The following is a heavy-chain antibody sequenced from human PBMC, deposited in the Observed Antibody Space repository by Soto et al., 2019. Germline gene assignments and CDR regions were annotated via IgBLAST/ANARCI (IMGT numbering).Heavy chain of an antibody. D-gene: IGHD3-22*01. CDR3: ATDPASYYDSGGYYPWAFDI. CDR1: GGTFSNFA. J-gene: IGHJ3*02. Sequence: QVQLVQSGAEVKKPGSSVKVSCKASGGTFSNFAISWVRQAPGQGLEWMGGVNPTFGAANYAQKFQGRATITADKSTTTAYMELSSLRSEDTAVYYCATDPASYYDSGGYYPWAFDIWGQGTMVTVSS. CDR2: VNPTFGAA. V-gene: IGHV1-69*06.